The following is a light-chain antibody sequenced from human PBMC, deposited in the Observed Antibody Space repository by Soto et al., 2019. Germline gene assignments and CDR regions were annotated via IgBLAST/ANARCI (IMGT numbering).Light chain of an antibody. V-gene: IGLV2-14*01. J-gene: IGLJ1*01. CDR3: DSYTGVATRYQ. CDR1: STDVGGYNY. CDR2: HVT. Sequence: QSALTQPASVSGAPRQSITISCTGTSTDVGGYNYVSWYQQQPGKAPKIFISHVTNRPSGAPFRFSCSMSGNTASLTISWFYAGDESDYYCDSYTGVATRYQFGTVT.